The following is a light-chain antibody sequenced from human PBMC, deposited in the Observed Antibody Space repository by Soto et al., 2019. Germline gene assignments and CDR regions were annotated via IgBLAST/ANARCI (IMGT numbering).Light chain of an antibody. CDR1: QSVSSN. J-gene: IGKJ1*01. V-gene: IGKV3-15*01. CDR3: QQYKKWPRT. CDR2: DAS. Sequence: GMKQSLATLSVSKGERATLSCRASQSVSSNFAWYQQKPGQAPRLLIYDASTRATGIPARFSGSGTGTEFTLTISSLQSEDFAVYYCQQYKKWPRTFGHGTNVDIK.